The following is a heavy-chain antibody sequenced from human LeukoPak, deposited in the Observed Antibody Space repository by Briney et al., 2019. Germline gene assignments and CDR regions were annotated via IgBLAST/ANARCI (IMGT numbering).Heavy chain of an antibody. CDR1: GFPFSSHG. V-gene: IGHV3-23*01. CDR3: ARAVSTTVTLFDY. Sequence: GGSLRPSCAGSGFPFSSHGMNWVRQAPGKGLEWVSGISPGGPTYYADSVKGRFTISRDDSKNTLYLQMNSLRAEDTAVYYCARAVSTTVTLFDYWGQGTLVTVSS. D-gene: IGHD4-17*01. J-gene: IGHJ4*02. CDR2: ISPGGPT.